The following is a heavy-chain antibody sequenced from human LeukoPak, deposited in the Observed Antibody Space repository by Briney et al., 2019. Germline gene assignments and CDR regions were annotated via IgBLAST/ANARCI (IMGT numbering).Heavy chain of an antibody. CDR3: ARGGAVAGNPGVFDY. Sequence: SETLSLTCTVSGGSISSYYWSWIRQPPGKGLEWIGYIYHTGSTNYNPSLKSRVTISVDTSKNHFSLKLRSVTAADTALYYCARGGAVAGNPGVFDYWGQGTLVTVSS. J-gene: IGHJ4*02. D-gene: IGHD6-13*01. CDR2: IYHTGST. CDR1: GGSISSYY. V-gene: IGHV4-59*01.